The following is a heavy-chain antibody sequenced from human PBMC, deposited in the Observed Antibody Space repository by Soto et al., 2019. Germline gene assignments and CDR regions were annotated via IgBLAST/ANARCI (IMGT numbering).Heavy chain of an antibody. J-gene: IGHJ4*02. CDR2: IFPGDPDI. V-gene: IGHV5-51*01. CDR1: GYKFSNSW. D-gene: IGHD3-3*02. Sequence: GESLKISCKTSGYKFSNSWIGWVRQRPGQGLEWMGMIFPGDPDIRYSPSFQGQITVSADTSTDTAYLQWSSLRASDTAMYYCESEAAFGNEREFAFWGQGTLVTVSS. CDR3: ESEAAFGNEREFAF.